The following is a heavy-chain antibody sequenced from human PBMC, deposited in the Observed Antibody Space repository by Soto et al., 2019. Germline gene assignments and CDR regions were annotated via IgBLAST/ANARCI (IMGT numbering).Heavy chain of an antibody. J-gene: IGHJ4*02. V-gene: IGHV3-64*01. CDR2: ISSNGGST. Sequence: GGSLRLSCAASGFTFSSYAMHWVRQAPGKGLEYVSAISSNGGSTYYANSVKGRFTISRDNAKNTLYLQMNSLRAEDTAVYYCAREIVVARGASYFDYWGPGTLVTVSS. CDR1: GFTFSSYA. CDR3: AREIVVARGASYFDY. D-gene: IGHD2-2*01.